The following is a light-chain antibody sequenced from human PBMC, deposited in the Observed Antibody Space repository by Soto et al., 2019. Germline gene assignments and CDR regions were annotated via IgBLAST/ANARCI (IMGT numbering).Light chain of an antibody. V-gene: IGKV3-15*01. CDR2: DAS. Sequence: EIVMTQSPVTLSESPGERATLPCRASQSINRKLAWYQQRPGQAPRLLTSDASIRATGIPATFSGSGSGTEFTLNISSLQSEDFAVHYCKQYDSCSPFTFGGGTRVDIK. CDR3: KQYDSCSPFT. CDR1: QSINRK. J-gene: IGKJ4*02.